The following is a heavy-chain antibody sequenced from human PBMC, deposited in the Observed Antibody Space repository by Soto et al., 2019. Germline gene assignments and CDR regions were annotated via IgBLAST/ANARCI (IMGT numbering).Heavy chain of an antibody. CDR2: INPRGLTK. CDR1: GYSFDAYI. V-gene: IGHV3-48*01. Sequence: VQLVESGGALVQPGGSLRLSCAASGYSFDAYIMNWVRQAPGKGLEWVSSINPRGLTKFYADSVRGRFTISRDDASSSLFLQMNNWRAKDTAVYYCATWYGNHYFGLDVWGQGTPVTVSS. D-gene: IGHD6-13*01. CDR3: ATWYGNHYFGLDV. J-gene: IGHJ6*02.